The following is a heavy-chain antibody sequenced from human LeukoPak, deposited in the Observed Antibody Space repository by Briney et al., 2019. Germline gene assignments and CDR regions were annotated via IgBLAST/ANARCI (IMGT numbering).Heavy chain of an antibody. V-gene: IGHV1-2*02. D-gene: IGHD5-24*01. CDR1: GYTFTGYY. CDR2: INPNSGGT. CDR3: ARLLTRDYNYWLDP. J-gene: IGHJ5*02. Sequence: ASVKVSCKASGYTFTGYYMHWVRQAPEQGLEWMGWINPNSGGTNYAQKFQGRVTMTRDTSISTAYMELSRLRSDDTAVYYCARLLTRDYNYWLDPWGQGTLVTVSS.